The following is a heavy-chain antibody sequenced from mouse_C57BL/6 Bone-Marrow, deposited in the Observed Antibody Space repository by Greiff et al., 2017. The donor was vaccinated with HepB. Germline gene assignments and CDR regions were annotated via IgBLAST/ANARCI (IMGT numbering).Heavy chain of an antibody. CDR1: GYTFTSYW. CDR2: IYPGSGST. CDR3: ARRIFYDAGFAY. J-gene: IGHJ3*01. D-gene: IGHD2-3*01. V-gene: IGHV1-55*01. Sequence: QVQLQQPGAELVKPGASVKMSCKASGYTFTSYWITWVKQRPGQGLEWIGDIYPGSGSTNYNEKFKSKATLTVDTSSSTAYMQLSSLTSEDSAVYYCARRIFYDAGFAYWGQGTLVTVSA.